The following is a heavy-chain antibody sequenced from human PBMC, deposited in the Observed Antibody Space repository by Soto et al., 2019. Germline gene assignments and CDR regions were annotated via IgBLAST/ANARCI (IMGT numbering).Heavy chain of an antibody. D-gene: IGHD6-13*01. CDR1: GYTFTSYY. J-gene: IGHJ4*02. Sequence: ASVKVSCKASGYTFTSYYMHWVRQAPGQGLEWMGIINPSGGSTSYAQKFQGRVTMTRDTSTSTVYMELSSLRSEDTAVYYCARSPDEFTIRCSIAAGPHDYWGQGTLVTVSS. CDR2: INPSGGST. V-gene: IGHV1-46*01. CDR3: ARSPDEFTIRCSIAAGPHDY.